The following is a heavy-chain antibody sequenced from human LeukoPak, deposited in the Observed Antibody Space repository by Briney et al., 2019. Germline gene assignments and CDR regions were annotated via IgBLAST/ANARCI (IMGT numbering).Heavy chain of an antibody. CDR1: GGSFSGYY. V-gene: IGHV4-34*01. D-gene: IGHD6-19*01. CDR3: ARADRGWQYYFDY. Sequence: SETLSLTCAVYGGSFSGYYWNWIRLPPGEGLEWIGEINHSGSTNYNPSLKSRVTISVDTSKSQFSLDLTSVTAADTAVYYCARADRGWQYYFDYWGQGNLVTVSS. J-gene: IGHJ4*02. CDR2: INHSGST.